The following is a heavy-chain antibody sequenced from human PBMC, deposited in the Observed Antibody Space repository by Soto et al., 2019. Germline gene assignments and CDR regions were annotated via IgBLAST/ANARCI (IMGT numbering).Heavy chain of an antibody. CDR2: VSSTSSFT. Sequence: QVQLVESGGRLVKPGGSLRLSCVASGFTFSDSYMSWVRQAPGKGLEWSSYVSSTSSFTDYAESVKGRFIISRDNAKNSLFLQMNSLRAEDTALYYCARRDGYVYFDFRGQGTLVSVSS. D-gene: IGHD5-12*01. CDR1: GFTFSDSY. V-gene: IGHV3-11*06. J-gene: IGHJ4*02. CDR3: ARRDGYVYFDF.